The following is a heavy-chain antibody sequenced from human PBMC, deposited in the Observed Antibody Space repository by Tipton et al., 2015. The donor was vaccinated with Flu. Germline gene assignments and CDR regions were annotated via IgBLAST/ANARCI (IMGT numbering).Heavy chain of an antibody. V-gene: IGHV3-7*01. Sequence: GSLRLSCAASGFTFSSYAMSWVRQAPGKGLEWVANIKQDGSEKYYVDSVKGRFTISRDNAKNSLYLQMNSLRAEDTGVYYCARDSDYYASSVLFDYWGQGTLVTVSS. J-gene: IGHJ4*02. CDR3: ARDSDYYASSVLFDY. CDR1: GFTFSSYA. CDR2: IKQDGSEK. D-gene: IGHD3-22*01.